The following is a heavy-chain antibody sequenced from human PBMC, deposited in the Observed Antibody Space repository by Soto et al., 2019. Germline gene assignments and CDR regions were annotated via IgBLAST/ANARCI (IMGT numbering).Heavy chain of an antibody. CDR3: ARSSRSSCDY. CDR1: GGSISRSGYF. Sequence: QVQLQESGPGLVKPSQTLSLTCTVSGGSISRSGYFWSWIRQHPGTGLEWIGYIYDSGSTYYNPSLKSRVSLSVDTSKNQFSLNLTSVTAADTAMYYCARSSRSSCDYWGQGTLVTVSS. V-gene: IGHV4-31*03. J-gene: IGHJ4*02. CDR2: IYDSGST.